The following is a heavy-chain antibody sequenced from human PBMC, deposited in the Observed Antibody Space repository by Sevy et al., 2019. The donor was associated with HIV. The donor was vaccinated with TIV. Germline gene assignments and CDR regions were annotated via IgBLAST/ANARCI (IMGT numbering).Heavy chain of an antibody. D-gene: IGHD6-13*01. V-gene: IGHV4-59*01. CDR3: ARAVVQQLPYYYGLDV. CDR2: IYYSGST. J-gene: IGHJ6*02. Sequence: SETLSLTCTVSGGSISNYYWSWIRQPPGKGLEWIGDIYYSGSTNYNPSLKSRVTISVDTSKNQFSLKLSSVTAADTAVYYCARAVVQQLPYYYGLDVWGQGTTVTVSS. CDR1: GGSISNYY.